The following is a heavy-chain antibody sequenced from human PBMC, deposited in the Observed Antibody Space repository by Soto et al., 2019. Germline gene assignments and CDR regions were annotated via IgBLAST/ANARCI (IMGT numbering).Heavy chain of an antibody. J-gene: IGHJ2*01. CDR1: GYSFTSYW. D-gene: IGHD1-26*01. CDR2: IYPGDSDT. V-gene: IGHV5-51*01. CDR3: ARQSIVGDTIGWYFDR. Sequence: GASLQISCKGSGYSFTSYWIGWVRQMPGKGLEWIGIIYPGDSDTRYSPSFQGQITISAAKSINTAYLQWRSLKASDTSMYYCARQSIVGDTIGWYFDRWGRGTLVTVSS.